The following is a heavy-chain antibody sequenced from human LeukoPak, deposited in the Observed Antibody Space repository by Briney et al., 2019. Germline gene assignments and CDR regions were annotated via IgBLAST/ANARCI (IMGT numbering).Heavy chain of an antibody. CDR2: VYPPDSDV. V-gene: IGHV5-51*01. Sequence: GESLKISCMGVGYDFTNNWIGWVRQMPGKGLEWMGIVYPPDSDVRYSPSFQGQVTISVDKSISTAYLQWNSLKAADTAIYYCARRVLTGSDWFDPWGQGTLVTVSS. J-gene: IGHJ5*02. CDR3: ARRVLTGSDWFDP. CDR1: GYDFTNNW. D-gene: IGHD3-9*01.